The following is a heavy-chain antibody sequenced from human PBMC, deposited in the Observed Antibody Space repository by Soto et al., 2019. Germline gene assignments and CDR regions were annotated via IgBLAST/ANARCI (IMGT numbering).Heavy chain of an antibody. CDR2: ISYDGSNK. CDR1: GFTFSSYG. J-gene: IGHJ4*02. D-gene: IGHD6-6*01. V-gene: IGHV3-30*18. Sequence: PGGSLRLSCAASGFTFSSYGMHWVRQAPGKGLEWVAVISYDGSNKYYADSVKGRFTISRDNSKNTLYRQMNSLRAEDTAVYYCAKPATYLGYSSSSGDYWGQGTLVTVSS. CDR3: AKPATYLGYSSSSGDY.